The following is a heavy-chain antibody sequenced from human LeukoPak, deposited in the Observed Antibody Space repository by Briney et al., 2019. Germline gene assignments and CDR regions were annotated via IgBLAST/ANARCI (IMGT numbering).Heavy chain of an antibody. J-gene: IGHJ5*02. V-gene: IGHV3-48*03. CDR2: VTSSGGTT. Sequence: GGSLRLSCAASGFTFSSSEMNWVRQAPGKGLEWISYVTSSGGTTYYADSVKGRFTISRDNAKNSLYLQMNSLRAEDTAVYNCARDGGSKNSFDPWGQGTLVTVSS. CDR3: ARDGGSKNSFDP. CDR1: GFTFSSSE. D-gene: IGHD2-15*01.